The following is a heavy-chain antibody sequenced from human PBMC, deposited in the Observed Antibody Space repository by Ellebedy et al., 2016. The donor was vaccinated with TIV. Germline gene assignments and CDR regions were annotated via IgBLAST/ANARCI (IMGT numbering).Heavy chain of an antibody. J-gene: IGHJ4*02. CDR2: ISYDGSNK. D-gene: IGHD1-26*01. Sequence: GESLKISXAASGFTFSSYAMHWVRQAPGKGLEWVAVISYDGSNKYYADSVKGRFTISRDNSKNTLYLQMNSLRAEDTAVYYCARDRPQYSGSYKGTLLMRLFDYWGQGTLVTVSS. CDR1: GFTFSSYA. V-gene: IGHV3-30*04. CDR3: ARDRPQYSGSYKGTLLMRLFDY.